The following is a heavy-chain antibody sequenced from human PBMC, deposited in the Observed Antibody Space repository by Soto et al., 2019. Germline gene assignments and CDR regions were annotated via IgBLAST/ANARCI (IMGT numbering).Heavy chain of an antibody. D-gene: IGHD3-10*01. CDR3: ARVSRARGVTYYYYYYGMDV. Sequence: QVQLVESGGGVVQPGRSLRLSCAASGFTFSSYGMHWVRQAPGKGLEWVAVIWYDGSNKYYADSVKGRFTISRDNSKNTLYLQMNSLRAEDTAVYYCARVSRARGVTYYYYYYGMDVWGQGTTVTVS. J-gene: IGHJ6*02. V-gene: IGHV3-33*01. CDR2: IWYDGSNK. CDR1: GFTFSSYG.